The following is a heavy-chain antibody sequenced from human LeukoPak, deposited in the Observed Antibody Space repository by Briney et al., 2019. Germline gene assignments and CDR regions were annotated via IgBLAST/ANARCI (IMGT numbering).Heavy chain of an antibody. CDR3: ARDAGGVPLNWFDP. CDR2: INPNSGGT. V-gene: IGHV1-2*02. Sequence: ASVKVSCKAYEDTFCDHYMHWELQAPGQGLEWMGWINPNSGGTNYAQKFQGRVTMTRDTSISTAYMELSRLRSDDTAVYYCARDAGGVPLNWFDPWGQGTLVTVSS. J-gene: IGHJ5*02. CDR1: EDTFCDHY. D-gene: IGHD3-10*01.